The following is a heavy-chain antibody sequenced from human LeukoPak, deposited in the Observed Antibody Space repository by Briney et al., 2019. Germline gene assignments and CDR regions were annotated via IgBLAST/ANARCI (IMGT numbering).Heavy chain of an antibody. CDR3: ARDLNGMDV. CDR1: GFTFSSYG. V-gene: IGHV3-33*01. Sequence: PGGSLRLSCAASGFTFSSYGMHWVRQAPGKGLEWVAAILSDGSNKYYADSVKGRFTISRDNSKNTLYLHMDSLRAEDTAVYYCARDLNGMDVWGQGTTVTVSS. J-gene: IGHJ6*02. CDR2: ILSDGSNK.